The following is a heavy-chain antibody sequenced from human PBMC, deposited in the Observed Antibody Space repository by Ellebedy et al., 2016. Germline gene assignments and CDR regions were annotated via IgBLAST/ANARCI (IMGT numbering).Heavy chain of an antibody. CDR2: IFSDGNT. V-gene: IGHV3-53*01. Sequence: GESLKISCAASRFYLRNFAMHWVRQAPGKGLEWVSAIFSDGNTYYADSVKGRFTISRDNSKNTLYLQMNSLRAEDTAVYYCARGVGSGWFDPWGQGTLVTVSS. CDR1: RFYLRNFA. J-gene: IGHJ5*02. CDR3: ARGVGSGWFDP. D-gene: IGHD2-15*01.